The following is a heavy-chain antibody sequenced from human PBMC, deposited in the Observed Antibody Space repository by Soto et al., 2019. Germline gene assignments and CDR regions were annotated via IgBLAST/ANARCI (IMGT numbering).Heavy chain of an antibody. J-gene: IGHJ6*02. CDR3: ARDRGNLDV. CDR1: GFTFSFYA. CDR2: IGGSGGNT. V-gene: IGHV3-23*01. Sequence: GGSLRLSCVASGFTFSFYAMSWVRQAPGKGLEWVSAIGGSGGNTFYADSVKGRFTMSRDNSKNTLYLQMNSLRAEDTAVYYCARDRGNLDVWGQGTTVTVSS. D-gene: IGHD6-25*01.